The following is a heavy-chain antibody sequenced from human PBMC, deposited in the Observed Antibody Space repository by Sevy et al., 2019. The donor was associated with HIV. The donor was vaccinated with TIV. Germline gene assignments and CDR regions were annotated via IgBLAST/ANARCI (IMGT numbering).Heavy chain of an antibody. Sequence: GGSLRLSCAPSGFTFSNYGMHWVRQAPGKGLEWVAFIRFDATIKYYRDSVKGRLTISRDNSKSTLYLQMNSLRAEDTAVYFCAKVLRIVEIPAAIDYYYGMDVWGQGTTVTVSS. CDR3: AKVLRIVEIPAAIDYYYGMDV. V-gene: IGHV3-30*02. CDR2: IRFDATIK. CDR1: GFTFSNYG. J-gene: IGHJ6*02. D-gene: IGHD2-2*01.